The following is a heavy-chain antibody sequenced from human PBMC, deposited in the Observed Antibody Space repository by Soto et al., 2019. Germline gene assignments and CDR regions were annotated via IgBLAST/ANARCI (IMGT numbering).Heavy chain of an antibody. CDR2: INQSGST. V-gene: IGHV4-34*01. D-gene: IGHD1-26*01. CDR3: ARARGGSGSYVY. J-gene: IGHJ4*02. CDR1: GGSISGYY. Sequence: QVHLQQWGAGLLKPSETLSLTCAVYGGSISGYYYSWIRQSPGKGLEWIGEINQSGSTNYNPSLKSRVTVSTDTSKNQFSLKMNSVTAADKSIYYCARARGGSGSYVYWGQGTLVTVSS.